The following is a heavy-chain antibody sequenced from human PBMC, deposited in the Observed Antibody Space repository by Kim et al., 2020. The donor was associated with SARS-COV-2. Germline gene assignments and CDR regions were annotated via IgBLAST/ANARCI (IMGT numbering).Heavy chain of an antibody. Sequence: PSLQSRVTISVDTSKNQFSLKLSSVTAADTAVYYWARGSVLHYYYGMDVWGQGTTVTVSS. J-gene: IGHJ6*02. V-gene: IGHV4-4*08. CDR3: ARGSVLHYYYGMDV. D-gene: IGHD6-19*01.